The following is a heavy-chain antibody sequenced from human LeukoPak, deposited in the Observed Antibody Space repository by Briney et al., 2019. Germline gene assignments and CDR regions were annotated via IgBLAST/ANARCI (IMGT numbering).Heavy chain of an antibody. V-gene: IGHV2-5*02. CDR3: AHRRPQYTYES. J-gene: IGHJ5*02. D-gene: IGHD5-18*01. Sequence: SGPTLVKPTQTLTLTCTFSGFSIGTSGVGVGWIRQPPGKALGWLALIYWDDDKRYSPSLKSRLTITKDTSKNQVVLTMTNMDPVDTATYYCAHRRPQYTYESWGQGTLVTVSS. CDR1: GFSIGTSGVG. CDR2: IYWDDDK.